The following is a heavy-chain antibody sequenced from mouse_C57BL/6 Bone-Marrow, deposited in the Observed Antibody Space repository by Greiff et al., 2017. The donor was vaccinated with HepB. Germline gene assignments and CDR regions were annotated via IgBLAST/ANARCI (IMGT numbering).Heavy chain of an antibody. CDR1: GFTFSDAW. Sequence: EVQVVESGGGLVQPGGSMKLSCAASGFTFSDAWMDWVRQSPEKGLEWVAEIRNKANNHATYYAESVKGRFTISRDDSKSSVYLQMNSLRAEDTGIYYCTGGNYPAAWFAYWGQGTLVTVSA. CDR2: IRNKANNHAT. CDR3: TGGNYPAAWFAY. J-gene: IGHJ3*01. V-gene: IGHV6-6*01. D-gene: IGHD2-1*01.